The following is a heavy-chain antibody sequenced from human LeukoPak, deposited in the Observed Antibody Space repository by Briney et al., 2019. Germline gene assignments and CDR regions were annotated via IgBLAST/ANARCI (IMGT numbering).Heavy chain of an antibody. CDR2: ISWNSGSI. J-gene: IGHJ4*02. D-gene: IGHD6-13*01. CDR3: AKDRGSSSWFYFDY. CDR1: GFTFYDYA. Sequence: GRSLRLSCAASGFTFYDYAMHWVRQAPGKGLEWVSGISWNSGSIGYADSVKGRFTISRDNAKNSLYLQMNSLRAEDTALYYCAKDRGSSSWFYFDYWGQGTLVTVSS. V-gene: IGHV3-9*01.